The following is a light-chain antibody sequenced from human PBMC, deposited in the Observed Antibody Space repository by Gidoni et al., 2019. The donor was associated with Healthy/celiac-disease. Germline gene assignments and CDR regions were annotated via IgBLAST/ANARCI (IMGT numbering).Light chain of an antibody. Sequence: DIVMTQSPDPLAVSLGERATINCKSSQSVLYSSNNKNYLAWYQQKPGQPPKLLIYWASTRESGVPDRFSGSGSGTDFTLTISSLQAEDVAVYYCQQYYSTPFFXQXTKLEIK. V-gene: IGKV4-1*01. J-gene: IGKJ2*01. CDR1: QSVLYSSNNKNY. CDR2: WAS. CDR3: QQYYSTPF.